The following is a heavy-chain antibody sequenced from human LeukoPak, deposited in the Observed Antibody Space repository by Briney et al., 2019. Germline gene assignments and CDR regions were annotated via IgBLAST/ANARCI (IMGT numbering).Heavy chain of an antibody. J-gene: IGHJ4*02. CDR3: TRDTGGSGSYPDY. CDR1: GFTFSRYW. V-gene: IGHV3-7*01. D-gene: IGHD1-26*01. CDR2: VKQDETEK. Sequence: GGSLRLTCAASGFTFSRYWMTWVRQTPGKGLEWVANVKQDETEKYYWDSVSGRFTISRGNAKNSLYLQMNSLRAEDTGFYYCTRDTGGSGSYPDYWGQGTLVTVSS.